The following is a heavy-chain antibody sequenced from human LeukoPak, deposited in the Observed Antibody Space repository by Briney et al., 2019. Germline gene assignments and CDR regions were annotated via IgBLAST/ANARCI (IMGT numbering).Heavy chain of an antibody. CDR3: ARGIMGQLAYYYYSYMDV. J-gene: IGHJ6*03. Sequence: ASVKVSCKASGGTFSSYAISWVRQAPGQGLEWMGGIIPIFATANYAQKFQGRVTITTDESTSTAYMELSSLRSEDTAVYYCARGIMGQLAYYYYSYMDVWGRGTTVTVSS. CDR1: GGTFSSYA. CDR2: IIPIFATA. D-gene: IGHD6-6*01. V-gene: IGHV1-69*05.